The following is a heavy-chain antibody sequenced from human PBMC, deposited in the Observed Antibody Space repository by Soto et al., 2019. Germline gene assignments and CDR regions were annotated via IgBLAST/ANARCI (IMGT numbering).Heavy chain of an antibody. V-gene: IGHV1-2*04. Sequence: ASVKVSCKASGYTFTGYYMHWVRQAPGQGLEWMGWINPNSGGTNYAQKFQGWVTMTRDTSISTAYMELSRLRSDDTAVYYCARGAWNTSMVDYWGQVTLVTGSS. CDR2: INPNSGGT. J-gene: IGHJ4*02. CDR1: GYTFTGYY. D-gene: IGHD5-18*01. CDR3: ARGAWNTSMVDY.